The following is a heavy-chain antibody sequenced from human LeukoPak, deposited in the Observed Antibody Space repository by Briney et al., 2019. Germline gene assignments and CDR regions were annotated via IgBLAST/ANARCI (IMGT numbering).Heavy chain of an antibody. J-gene: IGHJ3*02. V-gene: IGHV3-23*01. CDR1: GFTFSSYG. CDR3: ARGLRAKAFDI. Sequence: GGSLRLSCAASGFTFSSYGMSWVRQAPGKGLEWVSAISGSGGSTYYADSVKGRFTISRDNAKNSLYLQMNSLRAEDTALYYCARGLRAKAFDIWGQGTMVTVSS. CDR2: ISGSGGST.